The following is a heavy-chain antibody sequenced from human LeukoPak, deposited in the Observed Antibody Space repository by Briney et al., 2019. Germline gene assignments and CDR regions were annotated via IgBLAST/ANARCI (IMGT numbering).Heavy chain of an antibody. CDR2: IYYNGST. CDR1: GGSISSYY. V-gene: IGHV4-59*01. CDR3: ARNTRWAGKDLYYFDH. D-gene: IGHD1-26*01. Sequence: SETLSLTCTVSGGSISSYYWSWIRQPPGKGLEWIGYIYYNGSTNYNPSLKSRVTISVDTSKNQFSLKLSSVTAADTAVYYCARNTRWAGKDLYYFDHWGQGTLVAVSS. J-gene: IGHJ4*02.